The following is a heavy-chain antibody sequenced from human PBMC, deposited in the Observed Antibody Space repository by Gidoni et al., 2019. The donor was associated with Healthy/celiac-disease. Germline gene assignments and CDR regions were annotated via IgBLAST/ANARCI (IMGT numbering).Heavy chain of an antibody. CDR3: AKVRGIAAAGTGYYMDV. J-gene: IGHJ6*03. D-gene: IGHD6-13*01. Sequence: GGSTYYADSVKGRFTISRDNSKNTLYLQMNSLRAEDTAVYYCAKVRGIAAAGTGYYMDVWGKGTTVTVSS. V-gene: IGHV3-23*01. CDR2: GGST.